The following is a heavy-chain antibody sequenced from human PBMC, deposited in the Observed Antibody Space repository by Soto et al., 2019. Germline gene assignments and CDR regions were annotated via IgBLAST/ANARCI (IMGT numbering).Heavy chain of an antibody. V-gene: IGHV3-23*01. CDR3: AKDFGAIVVVPAAPFDY. Sequence: PGGSLRLSCAASGFTFRRYAMRWVRQAPGKGLEWVSAISGSGGSTYYADSVKGRFTISRDNSKNTLYLQMNSLRAEDTAVYYCAKDFGAIVVVPAAPFDYWGQGT. CDR2: ISGSGGST. D-gene: IGHD2-2*01. CDR1: GFTFRRYA. J-gene: IGHJ4*02.